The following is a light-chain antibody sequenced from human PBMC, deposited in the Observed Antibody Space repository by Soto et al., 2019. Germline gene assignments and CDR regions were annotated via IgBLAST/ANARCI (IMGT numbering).Light chain of an antibody. V-gene: IGKV3-20*01. J-gene: IGKJ1*01. Sequence: EIVLTQSPETLSLSPGQSATLSCRASQSVSSRYFAWYQQKPGQAPRLLIYGASTRAAGVPDRVGGSGSGTDFTLTISGLEPDDFAVCYCNQYGSSPGTFGQGTKVEIK. CDR2: GAS. CDR3: NQYGSSPGT. CDR1: QSVSSRY.